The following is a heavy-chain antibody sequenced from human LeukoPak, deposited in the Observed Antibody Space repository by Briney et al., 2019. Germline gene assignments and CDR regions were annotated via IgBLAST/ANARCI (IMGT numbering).Heavy chain of an antibody. CDR1: GFTFSSYA. CDR3: AKDPTVTTGFDP. Sequence: GGSLRLSCAASGFTFSSYAMSWVRQAPRKGLEWVLAISGSGGSTYYADSVKGRFTISRDNSKNTLYLQMNSLRAEDTAVYYCAKDPTVTTGFDPWGQGTLVTVSS. CDR2: ISGSGGST. V-gene: IGHV3-23*01. D-gene: IGHD4-17*01. J-gene: IGHJ5*02.